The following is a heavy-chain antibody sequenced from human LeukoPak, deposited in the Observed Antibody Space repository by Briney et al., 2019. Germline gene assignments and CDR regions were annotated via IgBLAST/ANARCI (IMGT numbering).Heavy chain of an antibody. J-gene: IGHJ4*02. CDR3: AREYCSSTSCQADY. CDR2: IYHSGST. V-gene: IGHV4-30-2*01. Sequence: PSETLSLTCAVSGGSISSGGYSWSWIRQPPGKGLEWIGYIYHSGSTYYNPSLKSRVTISVDRSKNQFSLKLSSVTAADTAVYYCAREYCSSTSCQADYWGQGTLVTVSS. CDR1: GGSISSGGYS. D-gene: IGHD2-2*01.